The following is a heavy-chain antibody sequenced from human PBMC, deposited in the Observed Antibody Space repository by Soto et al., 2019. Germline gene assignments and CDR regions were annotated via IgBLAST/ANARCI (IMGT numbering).Heavy chain of an antibody. J-gene: IGHJ4*02. Sequence: VGSLRLSCAASGFTFSSYEMNWVRQAPGKGLEWVSYISSSGSTIYYADSVKGRFTISRDNAKNSLYLQMNSLRAEDTAVYYCARDTTSRMYYYDSSGSGDFDYWGQGTLVTVSS. CDR1: GFTFSSYE. CDR2: ISSSGSTI. CDR3: ARDTTSRMYYYDSSGSGDFDY. V-gene: IGHV3-48*03. D-gene: IGHD3-22*01.